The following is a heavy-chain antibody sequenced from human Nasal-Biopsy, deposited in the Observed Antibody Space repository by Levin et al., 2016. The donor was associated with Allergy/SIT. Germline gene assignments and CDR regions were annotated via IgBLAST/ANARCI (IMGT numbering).Heavy chain of an antibody. CDR2: IGTSSSYI. Sequence: GGSLRLSCAASGFTFSDYTMNWVRLAPGKGLEWVSSIGTSSSYIYSADSVQGRFSISRDNAKNSLYLQMNGLRAEDTGVYYCARESPPGSYLFDYWGQGTLVTVSS. CDR1: GFTFSDYT. J-gene: IGHJ4*02. V-gene: IGHV3-21*01. CDR3: ARESPPGSYLFDY. D-gene: IGHD3-10*01.